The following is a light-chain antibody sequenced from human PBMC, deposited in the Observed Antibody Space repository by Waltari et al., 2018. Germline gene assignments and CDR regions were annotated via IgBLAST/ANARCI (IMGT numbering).Light chain of an antibody. V-gene: IGKV1-33*01. Sequence: DIQMTQSPSSLSASVGDRVTITCQASQDISNYLNWYQQTPGKAPKLLIYDASNLETGVPSRFSGSGSGTDFTFTISSLQPEDIATYYCQQYDNLPVTFGPGTKVDIK. CDR2: DAS. CDR3: QQYDNLPVT. J-gene: IGKJ3*01. CDR1: QDISNY.